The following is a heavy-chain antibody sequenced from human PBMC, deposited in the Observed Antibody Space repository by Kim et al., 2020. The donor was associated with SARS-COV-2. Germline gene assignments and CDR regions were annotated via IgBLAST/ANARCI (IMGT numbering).Heavy chain of an antibody. Sequence: SETLSLTCAVYGGSFSGYYWSWIRQPPGKGLEWIGEINHSGSTNYNPSLKSRVTISVDTSKNQFSLKLSSVTAADTAVYYCARCSSLRILERRRFAFDIWGQGTMVTVSS. CDR3: ARCSSLRILERRRFAFDI. V-gene: IGHV4-34*01. CDR1: GGSFSGYY. CDR2: INHSGST. D-gene: IGHD1-1*01. J-gene: IGHJ3*02.